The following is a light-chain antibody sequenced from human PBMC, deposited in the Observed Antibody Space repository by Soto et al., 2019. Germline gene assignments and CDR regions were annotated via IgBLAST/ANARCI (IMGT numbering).Light chain of an antibody. Sequence: QSVLTQPPSASGTPGQRVTISCSGSNFNIGSHTVNWYQQLPGMAPKLLMHHNNQRPSGVPDRFCGYKSGTSAPLAISGLQSEDEDDYSCSVWDDSLKGWVFGGGTKLTVL. CDR1: NFNIGSHT. V-gene: IGLV1-44*01. CDR2: HNN. CDR3: SVWDDSLKGWV. J-gene: IGLJ3*02.